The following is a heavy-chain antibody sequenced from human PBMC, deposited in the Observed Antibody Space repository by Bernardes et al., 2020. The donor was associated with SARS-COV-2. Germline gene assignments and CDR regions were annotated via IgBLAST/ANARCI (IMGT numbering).Heavy chain of an antibody. V-gene: IGHV3-48*01. CDR1: GFTFSSYS. J-gene: IGHJ4*02. CDR2: ISLSGDSV. CDR3: ARRGVYGSGTYFDY. D-gene: IGHD3-10*01. Sequence: GGSLRLSCAASGFTFSSYSMNWVRQAPGRGLEWVAYISLSGDSVHYADSVKGRFTISRDSATNSLFLQMTSLRAEDSAVYYCARRGVYGSGTYFDYWGQGTLVTVSS.